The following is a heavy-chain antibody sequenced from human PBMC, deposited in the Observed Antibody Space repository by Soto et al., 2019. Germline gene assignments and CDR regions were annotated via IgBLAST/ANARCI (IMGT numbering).Heavy chain of an antibody. CDR1: GYTFTSYG. CDR2: ISAYNGNT. V-gene: IGHV1-18*01. D-gene: IGHD3-22*01. Sequence: GASVKVSCKASGYTFTSYGISWVRQAPGQGLEWMGWISAYNGNTNYAQKLQGRVTMTTDTSTSTAYMELRSLRSDDTAVYYCARDSFDSSGYYYVDYWGQGTLVTVSS. J-gene: IGHJ4*02. CDR3: ARDSFDSSGYYYVDY.